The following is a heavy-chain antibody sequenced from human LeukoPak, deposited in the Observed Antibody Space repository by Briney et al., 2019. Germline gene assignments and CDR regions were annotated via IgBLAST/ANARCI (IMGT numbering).Heavy chain of an antibody. CDR1: GGSISSYY. CDR2: IFYSGST. V-gene: IGHV4-59*01. CDR3: ARMYRSGWYTY. Sequence: PSETLSLTCTVSGGSISSYYWSWIRQPPGKRLEWIGYIFYSGSTNYNPSLKSRVTISVDTSKNQFSLKLSSVTAADTAVYYCARMYRSGWYTYWGQGTLVTVSS. J-gene: IGHJ4*02. D-gene: IGHD6-19*01.